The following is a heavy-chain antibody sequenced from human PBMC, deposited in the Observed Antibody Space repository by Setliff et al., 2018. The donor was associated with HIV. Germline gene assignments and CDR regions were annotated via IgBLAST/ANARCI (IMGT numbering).Heavy chain of an antibody. J-gene: IGHJ4*02. CDR1: GGSFSGYY. D-gene: IGHD7-27*01. CDR3: ARDNWGSLDY. CDR2: INHSGST. Sequence: PSETLSLTCAVYGGSFSGYYWSWIRQPPGKGLEWIGEINHSGSTNYNPSLKSRVTISVDTSKNQFSLKVNSVTAADTAVYYCARDNWGSLDYWGQGMLVTVSS. V-gene: IGHV4-34*01.